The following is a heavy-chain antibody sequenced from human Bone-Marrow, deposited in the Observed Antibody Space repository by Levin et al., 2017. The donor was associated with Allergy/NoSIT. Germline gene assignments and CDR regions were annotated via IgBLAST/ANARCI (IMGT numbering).Heavy chain of an antibody. CDR3: AREFSSSSGKTWDY. Sequence: GESLKISCAASGFTFSTYTMNWVRQAPVKGLEWVSSISSSSSYIYYADSVKGRFTISRDSAKNSLYLQMNSLRAEDTAVYYCAREFSSSSGKTWDYWGQGTLVTVSS. D-gene: IGHD6-6*01. V-gene: IGHV3-21*01. CDR2: ISSSSSYI. CDR1: GFTFSTYT. J-gene: IGHJ4*02.